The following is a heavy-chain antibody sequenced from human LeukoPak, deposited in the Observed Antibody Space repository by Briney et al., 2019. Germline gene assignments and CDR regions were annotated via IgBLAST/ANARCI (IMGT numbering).Heavy chain of an antibody. CDR3: AKDGYGSGSYSQYFDY. J-gene: IGHJ4*02. CDR1: GFTFTNWP. V-gene: IGHV3-23*01. Sequence: PGGSLRLSCAASGFTFTNWPMSWVRQAPGKGLEWVSGIGGSAGTTFYADSVKGRFTISRDNSKNTLYLHMNSLRAEDTAVYHCAKDGYGSGSYSQYFDYWGQGILVTVSS. D-gene: IGHD3-10*01. CDR2: IGGSAGTT.